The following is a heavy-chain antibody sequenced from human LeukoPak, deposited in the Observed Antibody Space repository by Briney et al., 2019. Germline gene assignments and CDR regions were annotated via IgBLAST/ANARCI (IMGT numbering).Heavy chain of an antibody. Sequence: SETLSLTCTVSAGSMSYSSYYGGWIRQPPGKGLEWIGSIYYTGSTDYNPSLRSRVAMSFDRANNYFSLSLTAVTAADTALSYCTREIRPFCPFAFWGQGVMVTVSS. CDR3: TREIRPFCPFAF. CDR2: IYYTGST. CDR1: AGSMSYSSYY. J-gene: IGHJ4*02. V-gene: IGHV4-39*02. D-gene: IGHD3-3*01.